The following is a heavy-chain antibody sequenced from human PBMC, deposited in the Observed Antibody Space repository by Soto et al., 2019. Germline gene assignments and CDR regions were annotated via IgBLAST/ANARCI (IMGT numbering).Heavy chain of an antibody. CDR1: GYTFTGYY. Sequence: AAVEVSCKASGYTFTGYYMHWVRQAPGQGLEWMGWINPNSGGTNYAQKFQGWVTMTRDTSISTAYMELSRLRSDDAAVYYRAREVRGVPNYYYGMDVWGQGPKVTVSS. CDR3: AREVRGVPNYYYGMDV. J-gene: IGHJ6*02. V-gene: IGHV1-2*04. CDR2: INPNSGGT. D-gene: IGHD3-10*01.